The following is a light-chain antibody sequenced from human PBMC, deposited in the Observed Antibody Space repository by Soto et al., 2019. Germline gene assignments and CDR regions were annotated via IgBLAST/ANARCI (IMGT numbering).Light chain of an antibody. CDR1: SSDVGGYNL. CDR3: CSYAGSSTFAV. J-gene: IGLJ7*01. Sequence: QSVLTQPASVCGCPGQSITISCTGTSSDVGGYNLVSWYQQHPGKDPKLMIYEVSKRPSGVSNRFSGSKSGNTASLTISGLQAEDEADYYCCSYAGSSTFAVFGGGTQLTVL. V-gene: IGLV2-23*02. CDR2: EVS.